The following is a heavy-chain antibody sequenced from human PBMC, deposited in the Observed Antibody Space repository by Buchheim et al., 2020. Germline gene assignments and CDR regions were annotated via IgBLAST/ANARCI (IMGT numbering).Heavy chain of an antibody. D-gene: IGHD3-3*01. V-gene: IGHV3-23*01. CDR3: AKAEPLAALEWLFINYYGMDV. Sequence: EVQLLESGGGLVQPGGSLRLSCAASGFTFSSYAMSWVRQAPGKGLEWVSAISGSGGSTYYADSVKGRFTISRDNSKNTLYLQMNSLRAEVTAVYYCAKAEPLAALEWLFINYYGMDVWGQGTT. CDR1: GFTFSSYA. J-gene: IGHJ6*02. CDR2: ISGSGGST.